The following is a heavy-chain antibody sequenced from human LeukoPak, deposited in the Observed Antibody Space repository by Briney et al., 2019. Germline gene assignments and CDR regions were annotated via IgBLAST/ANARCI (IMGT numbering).Heavy chain of an antibody. J-gene: IGHJ4*02. V-gene: IGHV3-23*01. D-gene: IGHD3-9*01. Sequence: GGSLRLSCAPSGFTFSSYAMSWVRQAPGKGLEWVSAISGSGGSAYYADSVKGRFTISRDNSKNTLYLQMNSLRAEDTAVYYCAKIMMYYDILTGYRGPSYYFDYWGQGTLVTVSS. CDR2: ISGSGGSA. CDR3: AKIMMYYDILTGYRGPSYYFDY. CDR1: GFTFSSYA.